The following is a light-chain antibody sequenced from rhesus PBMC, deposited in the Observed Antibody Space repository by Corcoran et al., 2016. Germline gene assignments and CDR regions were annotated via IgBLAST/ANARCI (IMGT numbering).Light chain of an antibody. CDR3: QHYHSLPYS. CDR2: YAN. CDR1: PGIGSA. J-gene: IGKJ2*01. Sequence: DIQMTQSPSALPAYVGDRATITCRASPGIGSALNWYQHKPGKAPKVLIFYANRLESGVPSRFSGSGSGSEFTLTISSLLPEDFATYSCQHYHSLPYSFGRGTRVEIK. V-gene: IGKV1-32*01.